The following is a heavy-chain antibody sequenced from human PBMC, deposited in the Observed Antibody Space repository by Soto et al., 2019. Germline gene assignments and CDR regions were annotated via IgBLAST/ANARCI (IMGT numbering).Heavy chain of an antibody. CDR2: INSDGSST. CDR3: ARGGTYYVYYYGMDV. D-gene: IGHD1-26*01. V-gene: IGHV3-74*02. Sequence: EVQLVESGGGLVQPGGSLRLSCAASGFTFSSYWMHWVRQAPGKGPVWVSRINSDGSSTTYAESVKGRFTISRDNANNTLYLQMNSLRAEDTAVYYCARGGTYYVYYYGMDVWGQGTTVTGSS. CDR1: GFTFSSYW. J-gene: IGHJ6*02.